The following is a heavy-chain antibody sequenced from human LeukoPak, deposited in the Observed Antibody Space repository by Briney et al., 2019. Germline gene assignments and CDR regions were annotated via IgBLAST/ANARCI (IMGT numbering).Heavy chain of an antibody. V-gene: IGHV4-38-2*02. CDR2: IYHSGST. CDR3: ARYSFGSSSFDY. Sequence: PSETLSLTCTVSGYSISSGYYWGWIRQPPGGGLEWIGSIYHSGSTYYNPSLKSRVTISVDTSKNQFSLKLSSVTAADTAVYYCARYSFGSSSFDYWGQGTLVTVSS. D-gene: IGHD6-6*01. CDR1: GYSISSGYY. J-gene: IGHJ4*02.